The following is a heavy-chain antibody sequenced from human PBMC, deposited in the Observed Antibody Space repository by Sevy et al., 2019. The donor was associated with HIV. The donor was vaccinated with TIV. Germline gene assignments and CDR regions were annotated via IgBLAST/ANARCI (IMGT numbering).Heavy chain of an antibody. CDR1: GGSISSGDYC. Sequence: SETLSLTYTVSGGSISSGDYCWSWIRQPPGKGLEWIGYIYYSGSTYYNPSLKSRVIISVDTSKNQFSLKLSSVTPADTAVYYCASCYDSSGPFDYWGQGTLVTVSS. D-gene: IGHD3-22*01. V-gene: IGHV4-30-4*01. CDR2: IYYSGST. CDR3: ASCYDSSGPFDY. J-gene: IGHJ4*02.